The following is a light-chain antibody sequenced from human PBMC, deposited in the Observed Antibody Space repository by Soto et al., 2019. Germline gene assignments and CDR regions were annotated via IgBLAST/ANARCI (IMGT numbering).Light chain of an antibody. CDR1: QTISSNY. V-gene: IGKV3-20*01. J-gene: IGKJ3*01. CDR2: GAS. CDR3: QQYGRSPPEFT. Sequence: EIVLTQSPGTLSLSAGERATLSCRASQTISSNYLAWYQQKPGQAPRLLIFGASYRATGIPDRFSGSGSGTDFPLTIGRLEPEDFAVYYCQQYGRSPPEFTFGPGTKVDIK.